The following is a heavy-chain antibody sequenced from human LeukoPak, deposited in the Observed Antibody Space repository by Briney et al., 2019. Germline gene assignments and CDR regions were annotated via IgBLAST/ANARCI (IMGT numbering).Heavy chain of an antibody. V-gene: IGHV4-59*08. J-gene: IGHJ5*02. CDR1: GGSISSYY. CDR3: ARHEVYYDSSGYYVNWFDP. Sequence: PSETLSLTCTVSGGSISSYYWSWIRQPPGKGLEWIGYIYYSGSTNYNPSLKSRVTISVDTSKNQFSLKLSSVTAADTAVYYCARHEVYYDSSGYYVNWFDPWGQGTLVTVSS. CDR2: IYYSGST. D-gene: IGHD3-22*01.